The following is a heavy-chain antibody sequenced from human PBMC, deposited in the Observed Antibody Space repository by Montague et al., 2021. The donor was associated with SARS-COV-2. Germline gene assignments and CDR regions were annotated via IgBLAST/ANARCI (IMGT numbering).Heavy chain of an antibody. CDR2: IKQDGSEK. J-gene: IGHJ4*02. D-gene: IGHD3-22*01. Sequence: SLSLSCAASGFTFSTFWMTWVRQVPGKGLEWVANIKQDGSEKYYVDSVKGRFTISRDNAKNSLYLQLDSLRAEDTAVYYCAGGYDSSGYQYWGQGTLVTVSS. CDR3: AGGYDSSGYQY. CDR1: GFTFSTFW. V-gene: IGHV3-7*05.